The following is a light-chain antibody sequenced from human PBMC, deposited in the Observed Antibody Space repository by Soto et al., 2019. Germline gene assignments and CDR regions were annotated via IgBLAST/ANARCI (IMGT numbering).Light chain of an antibody. J-gene: IGLJ1*01. CDR3: SSYTSTSTGDV. V-gene: IGLV2-14*01. CDR1: SSDVGGYNY. CDR2: DVS. Sequence: QSVLTQPASVSGSPGQSITISCTGTSSDVGGYNYVSWYQQHPGKAPKLMIYDVSNRPSGVSNRFSGSKSGNTASLTISGLQAEDEADYYCSSYTSTSTGDVFGTGTKVTDL.